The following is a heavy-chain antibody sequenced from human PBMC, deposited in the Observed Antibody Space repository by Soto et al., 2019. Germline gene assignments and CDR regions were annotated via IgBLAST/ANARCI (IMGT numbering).Heavy chain of an antibody. Sequence: PSETLSLTCAVSGGSISSGGYSWSWIRQPPGKGLEWIGYIYHSGSTYYNPSLKSRVTISVDRSKNQFSLKLSSVTAADTAVYYCARVGNSGTQHSDPIDYWGQGTLVTVSS. CDR3: ARVGNSGTQHSDPIDY. J-gene: IGHJ4*02. CDR1: GGSISSGGYS. CDR2: IYHSGST. D-gene: IGHD4-4*01. V-gene: IGHV4-30-2*01.